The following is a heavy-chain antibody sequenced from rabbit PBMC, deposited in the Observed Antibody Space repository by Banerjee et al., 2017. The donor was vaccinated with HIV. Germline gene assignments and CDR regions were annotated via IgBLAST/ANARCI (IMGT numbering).Heavy chain of an antibody. D-gene: IGHD2-1*01. V-gene: IGHV1S45*01. CDR3: ARDAGDVGWNFNL. Sequence: QEQLEESGGDLVKPEGSLTLTCTASGFSFSNGYVMCWVRQAPGKGLEWIACINTISGDTVYATWAKGRFTISKASWTTVTLQMTSLTAADTATYFCARDAGDVGWNFNLWGPGTLVTVS. CDR2: INTISGDT. CDR1: GFSFSNGYV. J-gene: IGHJ4*01.